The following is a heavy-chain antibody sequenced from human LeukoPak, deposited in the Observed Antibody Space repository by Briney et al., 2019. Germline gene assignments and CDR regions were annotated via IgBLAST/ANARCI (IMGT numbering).Heavy chain of an antibody. V-gene: IGHV4-39*01. Sequence: PSETLSLTCTVSGGSVSSSSSYYWGWIRQPPGKGLEWIGSINYSGSTFYNPSLKSRVAMSVDTSKNHFSLSLSAVSAADTAVYYRARHPGMYYWGQGTLVTVSS. CDR1: GGSVSSSSSYY. CDR2: INYSGST. CDR3: ARHPGMYY. J-gene: IGHJ4*02.